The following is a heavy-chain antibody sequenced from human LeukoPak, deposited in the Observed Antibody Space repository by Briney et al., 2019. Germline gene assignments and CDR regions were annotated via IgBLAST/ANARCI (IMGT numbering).Heavy chain of an antibody. Sequence: SETLSLTCTVSGGSISSYYWSWIRQPPGKGLEWIGYFYNSGSSTYNPSLKSRVTVSVDTSKEQFSLKVNSVTAADTAVYYCTRGAGWLIDYWGQGILVTVSS. CDR2: FYNSGSS. J-gene: IGHJ4*02. V-gene: IGHV4-59*01. CDR1: GGSISSYY. CDR3: TRGAGWLIDY. D-gene: IGHD3-16*01.